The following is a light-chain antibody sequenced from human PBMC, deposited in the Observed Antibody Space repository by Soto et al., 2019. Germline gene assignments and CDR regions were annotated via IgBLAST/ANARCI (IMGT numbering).Light chain of an antibody. Sequence: QSALTQPASVSGSPGQSITMSCAGTSADIGAFNYVSWYQHHPDKVPKLLIYDVSNRPSWVSTRFSASKSANTASLTISGLQADDEADYYCSSYSTTSALVFGGGTQLTVL. V-gene: IGLV2-14*01. CDR2: DVS. CDR1: SADIGAFNY. CDR3: SSYSTTSALV. J-gene: IGLJ7*01.